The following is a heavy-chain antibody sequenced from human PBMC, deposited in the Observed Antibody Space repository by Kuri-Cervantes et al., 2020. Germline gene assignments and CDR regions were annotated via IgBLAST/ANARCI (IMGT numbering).Heavy chain of an antibody. D-gene: IGHD4-17*01. J-gene: IGHJ4*02. Sequence: ASVKVSCKASGYTFTSYGISWVRQAPGQGLEWMGWISAYNGNTNYAQKLQGRVTITADKSTSTAYMELSSLRSEDTAVYYCASGDRYGDLQWGQGTLVTVSS. CDR1: GYTFTSYG. V-gene: IGHV1-18*01. CDR2: ISAYNGNT. CDR3: ASGDRYGDLQ.